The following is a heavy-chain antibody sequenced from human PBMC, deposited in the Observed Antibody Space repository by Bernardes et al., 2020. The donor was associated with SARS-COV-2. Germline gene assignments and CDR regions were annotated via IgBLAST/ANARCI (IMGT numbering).Heavy chain of an antibody. CDR2: IWHDGSRE. V-gene: IGHV3-33*01. J-gene: IGHJ4*02. CDR1: GFTFRDYT. CDR3: ARVRGGWELRGTKPSDFDY. D-gene: IGHD1-26*01. Sequence: GGSLRLSCAASGFTFRDYTMHWVRQAPGKGLEWVAVIWHDGSREYYVDSVKGRFTISRDNAKNTLYLQMNSLRAEDTAVYYCARVRGGWELRGTKPSDFDYWGQGTLVTVSS.